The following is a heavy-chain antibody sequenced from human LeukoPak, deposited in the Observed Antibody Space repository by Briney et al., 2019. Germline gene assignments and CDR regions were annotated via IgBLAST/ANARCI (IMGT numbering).Heavy chain of an antibody. V-gene: IGHV3-33*06. J-gene: IGHJ4*02. CDR1: GFTFSYYG. D-gene: IGHD6-13*01. CDR2: IWYDASYL. Sequence: GGSLRLSCAASGFTFSYYGMHWVRQAPGKGLDWVAVIWYDASYLYYADSVKGRFTISRDNSKNTMYLQMNNLRAEDTAVYYCAKIVQFTAATGTGLDYWGQGTLVTVST. CDR3: AKIVQFTAATGTGLDY.